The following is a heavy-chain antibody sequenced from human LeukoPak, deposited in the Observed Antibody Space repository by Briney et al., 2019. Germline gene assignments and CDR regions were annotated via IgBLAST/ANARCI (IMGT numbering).Heavy chain of an antibody. CDR1: GGAITNYY. CDR2: IYYTGST. J-gene: IGHJ5*02. V-gene: IGHV4-59*01. CDR3: ARVIAAAGTWFDP. Sequence: SETLSLTCGVSGGAITNYYWNWIRQAPGKGLEWLGYIYYTGSTTYNPSVKSRITISLDTSKKQISLKLRSVTAADTAVYYCARVIAAAGTWFDPWGQGTLVTVSS. D-gene: IGHD6-13*01.